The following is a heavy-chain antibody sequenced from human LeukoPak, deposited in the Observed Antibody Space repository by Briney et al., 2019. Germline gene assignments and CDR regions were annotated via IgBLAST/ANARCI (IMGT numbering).Heavy chain of an antibody. CDR3: ARQKTKLASYWYFDL. Sequence: GESLKISCKGSGYSFTSYWIGWVRQMPGKGQEWMGIIYPGDSDTRYSPSFQGQVTISADKSISTAYLQWSSLKASDTAMYYCARQKTKLASYWYFDLWGRGTLVTVSS. V-gene: IGHV5-51*01. J-gene: IGHJ2*01. CDR2: IYPGDSDT. CDR1: GYSFTSYW. D-gene: IGHD6-6*01.